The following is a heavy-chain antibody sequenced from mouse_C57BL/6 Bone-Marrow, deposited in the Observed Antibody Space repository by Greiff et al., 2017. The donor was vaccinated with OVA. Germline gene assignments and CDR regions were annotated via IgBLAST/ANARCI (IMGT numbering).Heavy chain of an antibody. CDR3: AKSTYYGSAPSYWYFDV. V-gene: IGHV2-5*01. CDR2: IWRGGST. D-gene: IGHD1-1*01. Sequence: QVQLQQSGPGLVQPSQSLSIPCTVSGFSLTSYGVHWVRQSPGKGLEWLGVIWRGGSTDYNAAFMSRLSITKDNSNSQVFFKMNSLQADDTAIYYCAKSTYYGSAPSYWYFDVWGTGTTVTVSS. CDR1: GFSLTSYG. J-gene: IGHJ1*03.